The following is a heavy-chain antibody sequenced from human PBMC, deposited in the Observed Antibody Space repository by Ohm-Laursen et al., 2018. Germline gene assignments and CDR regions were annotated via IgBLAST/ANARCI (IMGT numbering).Heavy chain of an antibody. CDR1: GFTFSSYA. Sequence: SLRLSCAASGFTFSSYAMSWVRQAPGKGLEWVSAISGSGGSTYYADSVKGRFTISRDNSKNTLYLQMNSLRAEDTAVYYCAKETSSAYCGGDCYPGAALDPWGQGTLVTVSS. D-gene: IGHD2-21*02. V-gene: IGHV3-23*01. CDR3: AKETSSAYCGGDCYPGAALDP. J-gene: IGHJ5*02. CDR2: ISGSGGST.